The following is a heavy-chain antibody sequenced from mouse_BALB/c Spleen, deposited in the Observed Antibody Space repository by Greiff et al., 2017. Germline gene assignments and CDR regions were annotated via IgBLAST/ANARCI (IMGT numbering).Heavy chain of an antibody. CDR3: ARDRGDYDVKAGAMDY. D-gene: IGHD2-4*01. V-gene: IGHV3-6*02. J-gene: IGHJ4*01. CDR2: ISYDGSN. CDR1: GYSITSGYY. Sequence: DVQLQESGPGLVKPSQSLSLTCSVTGYSITSGYYWNWIRQFPGNKLEWMGYISYDGSNNYNPSLKNRISITRDTSKNQFFLKLNSVTTEDTATYYCARDRGDYDVKAGAMDYWGQGTSVTVSS.